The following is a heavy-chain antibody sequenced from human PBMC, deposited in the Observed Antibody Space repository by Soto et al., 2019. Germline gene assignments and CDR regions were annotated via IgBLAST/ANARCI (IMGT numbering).Heavy chain of an antibody. CDR2: IVPVFGRP. Sequence: AAVKVSCKASGGSFSNFGISWVRQAPGQGVEWMGGIVPVFGRPNYGQRFRGRLTFTADESTSTGYMELISLRSDDTAVYSCAREGSGYNFWGQGTPVPVSS. V-gene: IGHV1-69*13. D-gene: IGHD5-18*01. CDR3: AREGSGYNF. J-gene: IGHJ4*02. CDR1: GGSFSNFG.